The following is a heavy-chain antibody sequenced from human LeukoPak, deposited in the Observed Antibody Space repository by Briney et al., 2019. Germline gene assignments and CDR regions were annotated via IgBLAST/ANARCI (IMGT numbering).Heavy chain of an antibody. CDR1: GFTFSSYA. CDR3: AKAVKYSSSYFDY. J-gene: IGHJ4*02. D-gene: IGHD6-13*01. Sequence: GGSLRLSCAASGFTFSSYAMSWVRQAPGKGLEWVSAISGSGGSTYYADSVKGRFTISRDNSKNTLYLQMNSLRAEDTAVYYGAKAVKYSSSYFDYWGQGTLVTVSS. V-gene: IGHV3-23*01. CDR2: ISGSGGST.